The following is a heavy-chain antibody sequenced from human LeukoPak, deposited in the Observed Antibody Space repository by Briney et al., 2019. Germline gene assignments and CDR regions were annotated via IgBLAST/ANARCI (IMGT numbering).Heavy chain of an antibody. CDR3: ARTQWQSYYYGMDV. CDR2: INTNTGNP. V-gene: IGHV7-4-1*02. J-gene: IGHJ6*02. CDR1: GYTFTSYA. Sequence: ASVKVSCKASGYTFTSYAMNWVRQAPGQGLEWMGWINTNTGNPTYAQGFTGRFVFSLDTSVSTAYLQISSLKAEDTAVYYRARTQWQSYYYGMDVWGQGTTVTVSS. D-gene: IGHD6-19*01.